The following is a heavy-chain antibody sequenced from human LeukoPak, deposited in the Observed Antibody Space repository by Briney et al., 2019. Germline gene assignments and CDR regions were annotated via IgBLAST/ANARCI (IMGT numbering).Heavy chain of an antibody. D-gene: IGHD6-19*01. CDR2: ISYDGSNK. J-gene: IGHJ4*02. CDR3: AKMASIAVAGGGYFDY. Sequence: GRSLRLSCAASGFTFSSYGMHWVRQAPGKGLEWVAVISYDGSNKYYADSVKGRFTISRDNSKNTLYLQMNSLRAEDTAVYYCAKMASIAVAGGGYFDYWGQGTLVTVSS. CDR1: GFTFSSYG. V-gene: IGHV3-30*18.